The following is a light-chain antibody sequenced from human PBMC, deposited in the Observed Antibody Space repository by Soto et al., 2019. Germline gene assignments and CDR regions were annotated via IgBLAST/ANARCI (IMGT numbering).Light chain of an antibody. V-gene: IGKV3-15*01. CDR2: GAS. J-gene: IGKJ1*01. CDR3: QQYNGWLRT. Sequence: EIVMTQSPATLSVSPGERATLSCRASQSVGTYLAWYQQKPGQSPRLLIYGASTRAAGISPRFSGGGSGTEFTLTISSLQSEDFAVYYCQQYNGWLRTFVQGTQVGIK. CDR1: QSVGTY.